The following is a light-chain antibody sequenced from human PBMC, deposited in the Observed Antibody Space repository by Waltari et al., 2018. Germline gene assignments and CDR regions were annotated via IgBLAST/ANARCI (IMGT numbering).Light chain of an antibody. CDR2: KDT. Sequence: SNELTQPPSVSVSPGQTARITCSGDVLSKQYAYWYQLKSGRAPVLVMYKDTERPSGIPERFSGAISGTTVTLTISGVQAEDEADYHCQSADNSGTYEVFGTGTKVTVL. CDR1: VLSKQY. CDR3: QSADNSGTYEV. J-gene: IGLJ1*01. V-gene: IGLV3-25*03.